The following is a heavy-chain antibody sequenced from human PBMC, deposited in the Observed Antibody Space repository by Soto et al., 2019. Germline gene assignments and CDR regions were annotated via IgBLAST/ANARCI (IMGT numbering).Heavy chain of an antibody. V-gene: IGHV1-69*02. CDR2: IIPILGIA. Sequence: QVQLVQSGAEVKKPGSSVKVSCKASGGTFSSYTISWVRQAPGQGLEWMGRIIPILGIANYAQKFQGRVTITAYKXXSTAYMELSSLRSEDTAVYYCAMEYCSSTSCYRDYWGQGTLVTVSS. J-gene: IGHJ4*02. CDR3: AMEYCSSTSCYRDY. CDR1: GGTFSSYT. D-gene: IGHD2-2*02.